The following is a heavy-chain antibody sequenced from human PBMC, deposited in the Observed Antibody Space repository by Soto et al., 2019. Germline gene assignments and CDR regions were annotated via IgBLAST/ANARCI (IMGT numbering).Heavy chain of an antibody. V-gene: IGHV3-9*01. CDR1: GFTFDDYA. CDR3: AKNIXCSSTSCYSRDYYGMDV. Sequence: SLRLSCAASGFTFDDYAMHWARQAPGKGLEWVSGISWNSGSIGHADSVKGRFTISRDNAKNSLYLQMNSLRAEDTALYYCAKNIXCSSTSCYSRDYYGMDVWGQGTTVTVSS. CDR2: ISWNSGSI. D-gene: IGHD2-2*01. J-gene: IGHJ6*02.